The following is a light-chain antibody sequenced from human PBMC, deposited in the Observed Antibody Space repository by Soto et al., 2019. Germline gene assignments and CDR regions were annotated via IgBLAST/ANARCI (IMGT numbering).Light chain of an antibody. Sequence: EIVLTQSRATLSLSPGERDTLSCRASQSVSSYLAWYQQKPGQAPRLLIYDASNRATGIPARFSGSGSGTDFTLNISSLEPEDFAVYYCQQRSNWPPTFGGGPKVEIK. V-gene: IGKV3-11*01. J-gene: IGKJ4*01. CDR2: DAS. CDR1: QSVSSY. CDR3: QQRSNWPPT.